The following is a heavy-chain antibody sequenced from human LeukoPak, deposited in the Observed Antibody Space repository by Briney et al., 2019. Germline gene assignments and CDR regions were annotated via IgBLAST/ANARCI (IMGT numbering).Heavy chain of an antibody. Sequence: GGSLRLSCAASGFTFSSYAVHWVRQAPGKGLEWVAVISYDGSNKYYADSVKGRFTISRDNSKNTLYLQMNSLRAEDTAVYYCARAQTGYYDSSGYWSAFDIWGQGTMVTVSS. CDR3: ARAQTGYYDSSGYWSAFDI. D-gene: IGHD3-22*01. CDR1: GFTFSSYA. J-gene: IGHJ3*02. CDR2: ISYDGSNK. V-gene: IGHV3-30*01.